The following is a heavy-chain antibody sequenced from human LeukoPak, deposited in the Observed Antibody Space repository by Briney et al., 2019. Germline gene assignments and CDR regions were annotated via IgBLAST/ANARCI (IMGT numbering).Heavy chain of an antibody. Sequence: SSETLSLTCTVSGXSISSYYWSWIRQPPGKGLEWIGYIYYSGSTTYNPSLKSRVTISVDTSKNQFSLKLNSVTAADTAMYYCARGFAYGDTGSFDYWGQGTLVTVSS. J-gene: IGHJ4*02. V-gene: IGHV4-59*01. CDR1: GXSISSYY. CDR3: ARGFAYGDTGSFDY. D-gene: IGHD4-17*01. CDR2: IYYSGST.